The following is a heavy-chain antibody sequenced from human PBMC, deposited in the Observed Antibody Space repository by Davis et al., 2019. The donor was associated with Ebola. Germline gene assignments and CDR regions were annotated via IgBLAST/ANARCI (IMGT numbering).Heavy chain of an antibody. CDR1: GAPINTDY. Sequence: MPSDTLSPTFTVPGAPINTDYWRWIRQPPGKGLEWIGYIYNGGSTDYNPSLKSRATISLDTSKRQVSLKLTSVTAGDTAMYYCARQSTPFGSGSYYHPFRSWGQGIQVTVSS. V-gene: IGHV4-59*08. D-gene: IGHD3-10*01. J-gene: IGHJ4*02. CDR3: ARQSTPFGSGSYYHPFRS. CDR2: IYNGGST.